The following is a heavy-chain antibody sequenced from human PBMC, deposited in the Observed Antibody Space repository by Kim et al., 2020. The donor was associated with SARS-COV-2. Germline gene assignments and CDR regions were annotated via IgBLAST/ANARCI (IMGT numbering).Heavy chain of an antibody. D-gene: IGHD2-21*01. V-gene: IGHV1-3*01. J-gene: IGHJ4*02. Sequence: ASVKVSCKASGYTFTSYALNWVRQAPGQRPEWMGWINAGNGEIKYSQKFQGRFTTTRDTSANTVYMELSSLTFEDTAVYYCARDWAIPKAIDHWGQGTLVTVSS. CDR1: GYTFTSYA. CDR2: INAGNGEI. CDR3: ARDWAIPKAIDH.